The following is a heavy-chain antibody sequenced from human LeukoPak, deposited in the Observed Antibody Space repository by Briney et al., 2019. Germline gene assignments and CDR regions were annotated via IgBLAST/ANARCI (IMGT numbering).Heavy chain of an antibody. CDR2: ISWNSGSI. V-gene: IGHV3-9*01. J-gene: IGHJ6*02. CDR3: AKDIGIAAAGYYYYYGMDV. D-gene: IGHD6-13*01. CDR1: GFTFDDYA. Sequence: PGGSLRLSCAASGFTFDDYAMYWVRQAPGKGLEWVSGISWNSGSIGYADSVKGRFTISRDNAKNSLYLQMNSLRAEDTALYYCAKDIGIAAAGYYYYYGMDVWGQGTTVTVSS.